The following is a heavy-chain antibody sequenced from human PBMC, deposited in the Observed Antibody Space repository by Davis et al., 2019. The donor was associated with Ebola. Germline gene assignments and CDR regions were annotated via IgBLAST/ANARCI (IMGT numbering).Heavy chain of an antibody. CDR2: ISGSGGST. V-gene: IGHV3-23*01. Sequence: PGGSLRLSCAASGFTFSSYAMSWVRQAPGKGLEWVSAISGSGGSTYYADSVKGRFTISRDNSKNTLYLQMNSLRAEDTAVYYCAKAQYWTNGVCLPMGFDPWGQGTLVTVSS. CDR3: AKAQYWTNGVCLPMGFDP. D-gene: IGHD2-8*01. J-gene: IGHJ5*02. CDR1: GFTFSSYA.